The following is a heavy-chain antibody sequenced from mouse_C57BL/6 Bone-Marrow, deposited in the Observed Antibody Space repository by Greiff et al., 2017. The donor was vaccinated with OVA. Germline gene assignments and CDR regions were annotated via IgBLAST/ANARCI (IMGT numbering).Heavy chain of an antibody. J-gene: IGHJ3*01. CDR2: IRSKSNNYAT. V-gene: IGHV10-1*01. D-gene: IGHD2-4*01. Sequence: EVHLVESGGGLVQPKGSLKLSCAASGFSFNTYAMNWVRQAPGKGLEWVARIRSKSNNYATYYADSVKDRFTISRDDSESMLYLQMNNLKTEDTAMYYCVRPFYDYEAWFAYWGQGTLVTVSA. CDR3: VRPFYDYEAWFAY. CDR1: GFSFNTYA.